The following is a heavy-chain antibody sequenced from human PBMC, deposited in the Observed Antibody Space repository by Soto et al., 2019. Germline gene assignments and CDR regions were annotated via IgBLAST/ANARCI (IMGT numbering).Heavy chain of an antibody. Sequence: SETLSLTCTVSGDSISSYYWSWIRQPPGKGLEGIWYIYYSGSTNYNPALKSRVTISVGTSKKQVSLKVSSVTAADTAVYYCARDGESYGYKPLYGMNXWGKVTTVTVSX. D-gene: IGHD5-18*01. J-gene: IGHJ6*04. V-gene: IGHV4-59*01. CDR3: ARDGESYGYKPLYGMNX. CDR1: GDSISSYY. CDR2: IYYSGST.